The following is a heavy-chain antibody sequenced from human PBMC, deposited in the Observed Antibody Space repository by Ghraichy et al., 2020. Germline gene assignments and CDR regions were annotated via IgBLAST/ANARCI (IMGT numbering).Heavy chain of an antibody. CDR1: GGSFSGYY. J-gene: IGHJ5*02. Sequence: SETLSLTCAVYGGSFSGYYWSWIRQPPGKGLEWIGEINHSGSTNYNPSLKSRVTISVDTSKNQFSLKLSSVTAADTAVYYCASTTYYDFWSGPRSWLDPWGQGTLVTVSS. CDR3: ASTTYYDFWSGPRSWLDP. V-gene: IGHV4-34*01. D-gene: IGHD3-3*01. CDR2: INHSGST.